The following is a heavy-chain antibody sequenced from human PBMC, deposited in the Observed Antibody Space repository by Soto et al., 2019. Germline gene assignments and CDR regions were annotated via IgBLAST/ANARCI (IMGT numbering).Heavy chain of an antibody. V-gene: IGHV5-51*01. CDR1: GYSFTSYW. D-gene: IGHD6-19*01. CDR2: IYPGDSDT. CDR3: ARLSSGWYRSLDYGMDV. Sequence: PGESLKISCKGSGYSFTSYWIGWVRQMPGKGLEWMGIIYPGDSDTRYSPSFQGQVTISADKSISTAYLQWSSLKASDTAMYYCARLSSGWYRSLDYGMDVWGQGTTVTVSS. J-gene: IGHJ6*02.